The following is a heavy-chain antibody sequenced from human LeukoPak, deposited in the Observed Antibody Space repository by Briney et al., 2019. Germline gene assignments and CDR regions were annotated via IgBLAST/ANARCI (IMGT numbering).Heavy chain of an antibody. CDR1: GGSFSNYG. V-gene: IGHV1-69*04. J-gene: IGHJ4*02. CDR3: AKEERKDFYYFDY. D-gene: IGHD1-1*01. Sequence: ASVKVSCKASGGSFSNYGINWVRQAPGQGLEWMGRIIPILGIANYAQKLQGRVTITAGKSTSTAYMELGSLRSEDTAVYYCAKEERKDFYYFDYWGQGTLVTVSS. CDR2: IIPILGIA.